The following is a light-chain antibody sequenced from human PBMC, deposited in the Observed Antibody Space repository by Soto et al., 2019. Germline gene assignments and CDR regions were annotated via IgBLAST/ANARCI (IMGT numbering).Light chain of an antibody. V-gene: IGLV2-11*01. CDR2: DVS. J-gene: IGLJ1*01. Sequence: QSVLTQPRPVSGSPGQSVTISCTGASHDVGGYDYVSWYQQHPGKAPKLIIYDVSKRPSGVPDRFSGSKSGNTASLTISGLQAEDEADYYCCSYAGTYSYVFGTGTKVTV. CDR1: SHDVGGYDY. CDR3: CSYAGTYSYV.